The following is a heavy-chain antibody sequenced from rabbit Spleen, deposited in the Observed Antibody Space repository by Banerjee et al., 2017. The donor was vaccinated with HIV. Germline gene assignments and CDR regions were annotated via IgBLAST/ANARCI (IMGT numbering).Heavy chain of an antibody. CDR2: IDSGSSGFT. V-gene: IGHV1S40*01. CDR3: ARDTASSFSSYGMDL. CDR1: GVSFSGDSY. J-gene: IGHJ6*01. D-gene: IGHD8-1*01. Sequence: QSLEESGGGLVKPGASLTLTCTASGVSFSGDSYMCWVRQAPGKGLEWIVCIDSGSSGFTYFASWAKGRFTISKTSSTTVTLQMTSLTAADTATYFCARDTASSFSSYGMDLWGPGTLVTVS.